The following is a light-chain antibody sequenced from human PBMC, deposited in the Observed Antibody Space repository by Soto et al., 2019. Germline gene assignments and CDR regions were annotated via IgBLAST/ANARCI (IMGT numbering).Light chain of an antibody. CDR2: GAS. CDR1: QSIRYY. J-gene: IGKJ1*01. V-gene: IGKV1-5*01. CDR3: QHHNSYSQT. Sequence: DIPLTQSPPTLSASVGDRVTITCRASQSIRYYLAWYQQMPRKAPKLLIYGASSLQSGVPSRFSGSGSGTEFTLTISSLQPDDFATYFCQHHNSYSQTFGQGTKVEIK.